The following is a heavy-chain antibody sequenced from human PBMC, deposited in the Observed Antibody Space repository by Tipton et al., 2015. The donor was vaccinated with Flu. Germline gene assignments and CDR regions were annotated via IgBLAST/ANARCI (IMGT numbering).Heavy chain of an antibody. CDR1: GFTFSNAW. V-gene: IGHV3-15*01. CDR2: IKRKTDGGTT. J-gene: IGHJ4*02. CDR3: TPGNCLGGGCYSVAY. D-gene: IGHD2-21*02. Sequence: SLRLSCAASGFTFSNAWMSWVRQAPGKGLEWVGRIKRKTDGGTTDYAAPVKGRFSISRDDSKNTLFLQMNNLKTEDTAVYYCTPGNCLGGGCYSVAYWGQGTLVTVSS.